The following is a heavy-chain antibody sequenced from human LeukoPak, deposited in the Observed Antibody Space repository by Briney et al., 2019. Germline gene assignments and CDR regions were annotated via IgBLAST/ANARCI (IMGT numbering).Heavy chain of an antibody. Sequence: GGSLRPSCAASGFTFSTYNMNWVRQAPGKGLEWVSSISSSSSYIYYADSVKGRFTISRDNAKNSLYLQMNSLRAEDTAVYYCAREPPPYYYDSSGNYWGQGTLVTVSS. CDR3: AREPPPYYYDSSGNY. V-gene: IGHV3-21*01. J-gene: IGHJ4*02. CDR2: ISSSSSYI. D-gene: IGHD3-22*01. CDR1: GFTFSTYN.